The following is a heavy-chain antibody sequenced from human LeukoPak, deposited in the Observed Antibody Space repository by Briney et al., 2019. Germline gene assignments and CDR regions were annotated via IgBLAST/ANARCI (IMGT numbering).Heavy chain of an antibody. V-gene: IGHV4-34*01. D-gene: IGHD6-6*01. Sequence: PSETLSLTCAVYGGSFSGYYWSWIRQPPGKGLEWIGEINHSGSTNYNPSLKSRVTISVDTSKNQFSLKLSSVTAADTAVYYCARGGHIAARRYYYYYYMDVWGKGTTVTVSS. CDR2: INHSGST. CDR1: GGSFSGYY. J-gene: IGHJ6*03. CDR3: ARGGHIAARRYYYYYYMDV.